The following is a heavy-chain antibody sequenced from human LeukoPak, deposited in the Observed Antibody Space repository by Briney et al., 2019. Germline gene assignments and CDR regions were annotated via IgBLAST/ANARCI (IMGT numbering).Heavy chain of an antibody. CDR2: IYYGGST. CDR1: GGSISSYY. V-gene: IGHV4-59*01. Sequence: SETLSLTCTVSGGSISSYYWSWIRQPPGKGLEWIGYIYYGGSTNYNPSLKSRVTISVDTSKNQFSLKLSSVTAADTAVYYCARDGSTGWFDPWGQGTLVTVSS. J-gene: IGHJ5*02. CDR3: ARDGSTGWFDP.